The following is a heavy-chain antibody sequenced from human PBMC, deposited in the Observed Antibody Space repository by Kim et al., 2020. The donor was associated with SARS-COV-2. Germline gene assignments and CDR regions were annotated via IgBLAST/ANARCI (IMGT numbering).Heavy chain of an antibody. CDR3: AREPHCSGAACA. CDR2: IYSGGNT. J-gene: IGHJ5*02. V-gene: IGHV3-53*01. Sequence: GGSLRLSCAVSGLTVSNNYMSWVRQAPGRGLELVSLIYSGGNTYYADTVKGRFTISRDSSNNTLYLQMKSLRAEDTAVYYCAREPHCSGAACAWGQGTMV. CDR1: GLTVSNNY. D-gene: IGHD2-15*01.